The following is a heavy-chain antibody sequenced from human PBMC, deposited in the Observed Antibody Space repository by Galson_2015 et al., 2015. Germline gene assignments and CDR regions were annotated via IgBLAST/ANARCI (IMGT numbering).Heavy chain of an antibody. CDR2: ISYDGSNK. Sequence: SLRLSCAASGFTFSSYAMHWVRQAPGKGLEWVAVISYDGSNKYYADSVKGRFTISRDNSKNTLYLQMNSPRAEDTAVYYCARGTNVDTAMVTGWVDYWGQGTLVTVSS. CDR1: GFTFSSYA. J-gene: IGHJ4*02. V-gene: IGHV3-30-3*01. CDR3: ARGTNVDTAMVTGWVDY. D-gene: IGHD5-18*01.